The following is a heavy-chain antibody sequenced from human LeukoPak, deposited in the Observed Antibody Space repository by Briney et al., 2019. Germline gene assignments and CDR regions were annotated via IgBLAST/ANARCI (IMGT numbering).Heavy chain of an antibody. Sequence: PSETLSLTCTASGYSISSGYYWGWIRQPPGKGLEWIGSIYHSGSTYYNPSLKSRVTISVDTSKNQFSLRLSSVTAADTAVYYCERDGYSSSWYWFDPWGQGTLVTVSS. J-gene: IGHJ5*02. V-gene: IGHV4-38-2*02. D-gene: IGHD6-13*01. CDR1: GYSISSGYY. CDR2: IYHSGST. CDR3: ERDGYSSSWYWFDP.